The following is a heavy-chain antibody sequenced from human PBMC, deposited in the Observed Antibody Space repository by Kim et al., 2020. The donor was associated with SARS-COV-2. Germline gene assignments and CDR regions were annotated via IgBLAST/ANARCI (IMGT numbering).Heavy chain of an antibody. CDR2: IWYDGSNK. CDR1: GFTFSSYA. J-gene: IGHJ5*02. Sequence: GGSLRLSCAASGFTFSSYAMHWVRQAPGKGLEWVAVIWYDGSNKYYADSVKGRFTISRDNSKNTLYLQMNSLRAEDTAVYYCAKSQYGSGSYYKSNWFDPWGQGTLVTVSS. V-gene: IGHV3-33*06. D-gene: IGHD3-10*01. CDR3: AKSQYGSGSYYKSNWFDP.